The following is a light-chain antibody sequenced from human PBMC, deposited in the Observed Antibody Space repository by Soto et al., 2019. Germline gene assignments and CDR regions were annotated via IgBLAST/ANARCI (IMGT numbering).Light chain of an antibody. Sequence: QSALTQPASVSGSRGHSITISCTGTSSDVGGYNYVSWYQQHPGKAPKLMIYDVSNRPSGVSNRFSGSKSGNTASLTISGLQAEDEADYYCSSYTSSSTYVVFGGGTKVTVL. CDR1: SSDVGGYNY. V-gene: IGLV2-14*01. J-gene: IGLJ2*01. CDR2: DVS. CDR3: SSYTSSSTYVV.